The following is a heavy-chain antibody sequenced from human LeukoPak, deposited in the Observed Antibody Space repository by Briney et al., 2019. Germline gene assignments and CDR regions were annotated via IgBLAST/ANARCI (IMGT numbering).Heavy chain of an antibody. CDR1: GGTFSSYA. V-gene: IGHV1-8*02. J-gene: IGHJ4*02. CDR3: ARAHDYGDY. Sequence: ASVKVSCKASGGTFSSYAISWVRQAPGQGLEWMGWMNPNSGNTGYAQKFQGRVTMTRNTSISTAYMELSSLRSEDTAVYYCARAHDYGDYWGQGTLVTVSS. CDR2: MNPNSGNT.